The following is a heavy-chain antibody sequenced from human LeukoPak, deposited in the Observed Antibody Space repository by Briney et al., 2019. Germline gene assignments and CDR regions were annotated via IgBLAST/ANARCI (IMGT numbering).Heavy chain of an antibody. J-gene: IGHJ5*02. CDR3: ARGLPAAILGNWFDP. V-gene: IGHV3-21*01. Sequence: PGGSLRLSCVASGFTFSDYSMDWVRQSPGKGLEWVASISSSPTYIFYADSVKGRFTISRDNAKNSLYLQMNSLRAEDTAVYYCARGLPAAILGNWFDPWGQGTLVTVSS. CDR1: GFTFSDYS. CDR2: ISSSPTYI. D-gene: IGHD2-2*02.